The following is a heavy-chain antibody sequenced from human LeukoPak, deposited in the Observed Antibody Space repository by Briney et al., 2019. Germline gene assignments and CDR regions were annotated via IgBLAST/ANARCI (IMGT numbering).Heavy chain of an antibody. Sequence: SETLSLTCAVYGGSFSGYYWSGIRQPPGKGLEWIGEINHSGSTNYNPSLKSRVTISVDTSKNQFSLKLSSVTAADTAVYYCATGPDYGENYWGQGTLVTVSS. V-gene: IGHV4-34*01. CDR3: ATGPDYGENY. CDR1: GGSFSGYY. J-gene: IGHJ4*02. D-gene: IGHD4-17*01. CDR2: INHSGST.